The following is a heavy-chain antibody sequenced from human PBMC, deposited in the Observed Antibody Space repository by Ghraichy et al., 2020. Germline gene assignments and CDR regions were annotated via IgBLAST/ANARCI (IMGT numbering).Heavy chain of an antibody. J-gene: IGHJ2*01. Sequence: SETLSLTCTVSGGSLSSSSYYWGWIRQPPGKGQEWIGSIYYSRSTYHNPSLKSRVTISVETSKKQISLKLSSVTAADTAVYYCARQIRVESGIYYGWYFDLWVRGTLVSVSS. CDR3: ARQIRVESGIYYGWYFDL. V-gene: IGHV4-39*01. CDR1: GGSLSSSSYY. D-gene: IGHD1-26*01. CDR2: IYYSRST.